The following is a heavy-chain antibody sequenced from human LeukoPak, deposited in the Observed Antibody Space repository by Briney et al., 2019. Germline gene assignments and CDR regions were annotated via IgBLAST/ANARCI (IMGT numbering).Heavy chain of an antibody. Sequence: PGGSLRLSCAASGFTFSSYWMSWVRQAPGKGLEWVAVIWYDGSNKYYADSVKGRFTISRDNSKNTLYLQMNSLRAEDTAVYYCAKPSRFWSGYSYPTVDFDYWGQGTLVTVSS. CDR1: GFTFSSYW. V-gene: IGHV3-33*06. D-gene: IGHD3-3*01. J-gene: IGHJ4*02. CDR2: IWYDGSNK. CDR3: AKPSRFWSGYSYPTVDFDY.